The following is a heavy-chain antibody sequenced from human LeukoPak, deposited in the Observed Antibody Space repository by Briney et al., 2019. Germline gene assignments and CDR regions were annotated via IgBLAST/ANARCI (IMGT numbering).Heavy chain of an antibody. D-gene: IGHD1-1*01. CDR3: ARGWKYYSDY. Sequence: GGSLRLSCAASGFTFSSYEMTWVRQAPGKGLEWVSYISSSGSTIYYADSVKGRFTISRDNAKNSLYLQMNSLRAEDTAVYYCARGWKYYSDYWGQGTLVTVSS. CDR1: GFTFSSYE. CDR2: ISSSGSTI. J-gene: IGHJ4*02. V-gene: IGHV3-48*03.